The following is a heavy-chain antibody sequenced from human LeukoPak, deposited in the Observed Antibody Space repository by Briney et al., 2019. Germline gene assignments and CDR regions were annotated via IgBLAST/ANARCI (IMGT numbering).Heavy chain of an antibody. D-gene: IGHD5-12*01. Sequence: ASVKVSCKAFGGTFSSYGISWVRQAPGQRLEWMGWISAYNGNTNYAQKLQGRVTMTTDTSTSTAYMELRSLRSDDTAVYYCARQGYSGYDPLDYWGQGTLVTVSS. CDR3: ARQGYSGYDPLDY. CDR2: ISAYNGNT. J-gene: IGHJ4*02. CDR1: GGTFSSYG. V-gene: IGHV1-18*01.